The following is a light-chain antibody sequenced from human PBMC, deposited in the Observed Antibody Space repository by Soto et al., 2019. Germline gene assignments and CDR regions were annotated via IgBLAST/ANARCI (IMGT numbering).Light chain of an antibody. CDR2: GAS. Sequence: EIVLTQSPDTLSLSPGESATLSCRASQSVRSSYLAWYQQTPGQTPRLLIYGASTRATGIPARFSGSGSGTEFTLTISSLQSEDFAVYYCQQYGDSPATFGPGTKVDIK. J-gene: IGKJ3*01. V-gene: IGKV3-20*01. CDR3: QQYGDSPAT. CDR1: QSVRSSY.